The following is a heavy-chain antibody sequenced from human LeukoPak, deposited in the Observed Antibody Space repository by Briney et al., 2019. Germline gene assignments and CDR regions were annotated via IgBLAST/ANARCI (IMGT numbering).Heavy chain of an antibody. Sequence: PGGSLRLSCAASGFTFSNHWMNWVRQAPGKGLEWIAYIGSSGNTIYYADSMQGRFIISRNNVQNSLFLEMNSLRVEDTAVYFCARGLRNAYNYIDSWGQGTLVTVSS. V-gene: IGHV3-48*04. D-gene: IGHD5-24*01. CDR1: GFTFSNHW. CDR3: ARGLRNAYNYIDS. J-gene: IGHJ4*02. CDR2: IGSSGNTI.